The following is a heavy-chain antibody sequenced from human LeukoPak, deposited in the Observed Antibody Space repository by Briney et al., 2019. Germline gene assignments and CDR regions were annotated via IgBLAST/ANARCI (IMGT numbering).Heavy chain of an antibody. CDR2: IIPIFGTA. V-gene: IGHV1-69*05. J-gene: IGHJ5*02. D-gene: IGHD3-16*02. CDR1: GGTFSSYA. CDR3: ARERDYRLQTPHSWFDP. Sequence: ASVKVSCKASGGTFSSYAISWVRQAPGQGLEWMGGIIPIFGTANYAQKFQGRVTITTDESTSTAYMELSSLRSEDTAVYYCARERDYRLQTPHSWFDPWGQGTLVTVSS.